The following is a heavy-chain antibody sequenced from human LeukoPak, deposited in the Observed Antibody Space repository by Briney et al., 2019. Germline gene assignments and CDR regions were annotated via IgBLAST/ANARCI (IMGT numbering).Heavy chain of an antibody. V-gene: IGHV3-20*04. D-gene: IGHD1-1*01. Sequence: GGSLRLSCAASGFTFDDYGMSWVRQAPGKGLEWVSGINWNGGSTGYADSVKGRFTISRDNAKNSLYLQMNSLRAEDTAVYYCARGNWNDIPPYNWFDPWGQGTLVTVSS. CDR3: ARGNWNDIPPYNWFDP. J-gene: IGHJ5*02. CDR2: INWNGGST. CDR1: GFTFDDYG.